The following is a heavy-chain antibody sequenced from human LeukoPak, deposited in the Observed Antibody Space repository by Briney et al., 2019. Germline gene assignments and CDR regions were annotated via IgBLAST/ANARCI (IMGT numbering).Heavy chain of an antibody. Sequence: SVKVSCKASGYTFTGYYMHWVRQAPGQGLERMGWINPNSGGTECAQKFQGRVTMTRDTSINTAYMELSRLKSDDTAVYYCARAYYYGSGSYYESAFDIWGQGTMVTVSS. V-gene: IGHV1-2*02. CDR1: GYTFTGYY. CDR2: INPNSGGT. D-gene: IGHD3-10*01. J-gene: IGHJ3*02. CDR3: ARAYYYGSGSYYESAFDI.